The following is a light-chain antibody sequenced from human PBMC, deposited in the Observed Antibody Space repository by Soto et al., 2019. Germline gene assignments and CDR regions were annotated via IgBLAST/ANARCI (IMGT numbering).Light chain of an antibody. CDR3: NSYTTSRTYV. CDR2: EVN. Sequence: QSVLTQPASVSGSPGQSITISCTGTSSGIGGYNYVSWYQQHPGKAPKLMIYEVNNRPSGVSDRFSGSKSGNTASLTISGLQAEDEADYYCNSYTTSRTYVFGTGTKGTVL. J-gene: IGLJ1*01. CDR1: SSGIGGYNY. V-gene: IGLV2-14*01.